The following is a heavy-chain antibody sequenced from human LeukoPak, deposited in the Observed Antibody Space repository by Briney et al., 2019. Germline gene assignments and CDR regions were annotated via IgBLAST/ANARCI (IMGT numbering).Heavy chain of an antibody. V-gene: IGHV4-34*01. CDR1: GGSISGYY. CDR2: INHSGST. J-gene: IGHJ4*02. D-gene: IGHD2-2*01. CDR3: ASTERCSTTCPLDY. Sequence: SETLSLTCTVSGGSISGYYWSWIRQPPGKGLEWIGEINHSGSTNYNSSLKSRVSISLDTSKKQFSLKLSSVTAADTAVYYCASTERCSTTCPLDYWGQGTLVTVSS.